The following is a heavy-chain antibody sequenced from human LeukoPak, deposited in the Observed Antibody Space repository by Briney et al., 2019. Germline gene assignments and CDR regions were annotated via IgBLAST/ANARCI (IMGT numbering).Heavy chain of an antibody. J-gene: IGHJ4*02. CDR1: GFTFSSYA. CDR3: ARREMATIYD. Sequence: GGSLRLSCAASGFTFSSYAMSWVRQAPGKGLEWVSAIRGSGDRTHYADSVKGRFTISRDNAKNTLYLQMNSLRAEDTAVYYCARREMATIYDWGQGTLVTVSS. D-gene: IGHD5-24*01. V-gene: IGHV3-23*01. CDR2: IRGSGDRT.